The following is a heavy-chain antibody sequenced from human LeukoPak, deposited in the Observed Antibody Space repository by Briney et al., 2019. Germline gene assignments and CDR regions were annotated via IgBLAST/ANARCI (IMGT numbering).Heavy chain of an antibody. V-gene: IGHV5-51*01. CDR2: IYPGDSDA. D-gene: IGHD2-15*01. CDR3: ARPAKCSGGSCYSAFDI. Sequence: GESLKISCQASGYSFTSYWIGWVRQMPGKGLEWMGTIYPGDSDATYSPSFQGLVTNSVDKSISTAYLQWSSLKASDIAMYYCARPAKCSGGSCYSAFDIWGQGTMVTVSS. CDR1: GYSFTSYW. J-gene: IGHJ3*02.